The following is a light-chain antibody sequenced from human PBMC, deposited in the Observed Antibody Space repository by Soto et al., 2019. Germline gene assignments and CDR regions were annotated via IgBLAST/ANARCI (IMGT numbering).Light chain of an antibody. Sequence: EIVLTQSPGTLSLSPGERATLSCRASQTVSSNSLAWYQQKPGQGPSLLIYGASSRATGIPDRFSGSGSGTDFTLTISRLEPEDFGMYYCQQYGSSAPITFGQGTRVEFE. J-gene: IGKJ5*01. CDR3: QQYGSSAPIT. V-gene: IGKV3-20*01. CDR2: GAS. CDR1: QTVSSNS.